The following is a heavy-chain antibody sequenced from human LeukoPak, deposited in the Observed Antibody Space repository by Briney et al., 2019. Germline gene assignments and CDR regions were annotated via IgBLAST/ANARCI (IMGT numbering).Heavy chain of an antibody. V-gene: IGHV1-46*01. CDR2: INPSGGST. J-gene: IGHJ3*02. D-gene: IGHD6-6*01. Sequence: ASVKVSCKASGYTFTSYYMHWVRQAPGQGLEWMGIINPSGGSTSYAQKFQGRVTVTRDMSTSTVYMELSSLRSEDTAVYYCARDSSSPPEAFDIWGQGTMVTVSS. CDR1: GYTFTSYY. CDR3: ARDSSSPPEAFDI.